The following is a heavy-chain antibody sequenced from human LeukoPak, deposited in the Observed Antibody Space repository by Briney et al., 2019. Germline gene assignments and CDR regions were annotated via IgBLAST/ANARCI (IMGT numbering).Heavy chain of an antibody. CDR1: GFTFSSYS. J-gene: IGHJ6*03. CDR3: AKDRSSSWPNYYYYYYMDV. Sequence: GGSLRLSCAASGFTFSSYSMNRVRQAPGKGLEWVSSISSSSSYIYYADSVKGRFTISRDNSKNTLYLQMNSLRAEDTAVYYCAKDRSSSWPNYYYYYYMDVWGKGTTVTVSS. D-gene: IGHD6-13*01. V-gene: IGHV3-21*01. CDR2: ISSSSSYI.